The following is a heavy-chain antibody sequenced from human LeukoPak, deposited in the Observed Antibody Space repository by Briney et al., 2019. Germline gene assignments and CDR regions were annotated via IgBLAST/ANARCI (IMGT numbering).Heavy chain of an antibody. CDR3: ARASSSWSHSWFDP. J-gene: IGHJ5*02. Sequence: ASVKVSCKASGYTFTGYYIHWVRQSPGQGLEWMGWIDPNSGGRNFAQNFEGRVTMTKDRSLTTAYMELSSLTFDDTAAYYCARASSSWSHSWFDPWGQGNMVTVSS. CDR1: GYTFTGYY. D-gene: IGHD6-13*01. CDR2: IDPNSGGR. V-gene: IGHV1-2*02.